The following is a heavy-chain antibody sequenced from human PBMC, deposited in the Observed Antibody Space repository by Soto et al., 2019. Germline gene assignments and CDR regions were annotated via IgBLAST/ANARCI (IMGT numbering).Heavy chain of an antibody. CDR3: AKSGSSGWYGWFGH. V-gene: IGHV2-5*01. Sequence: SGPTLVNPTQTRTLTCIFSGFSLRTSGVGVGWIRQPPGKALGWLGFIYWNDDKRYSPSLKSRLTITKDTSKNQVVLTMTNMDPVDPATYYCAKSGSSGWYGWFGHWGQGTLVTVSS. J-gene: IGHJ5*02. CDR1: GFSLRTSGVG. D-gene: IGHD6-19*01. CDR2: IYWNDDK.